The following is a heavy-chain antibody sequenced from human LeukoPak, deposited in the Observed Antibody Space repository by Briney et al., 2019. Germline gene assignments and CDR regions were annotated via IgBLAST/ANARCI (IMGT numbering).Heavy chain of an antibody. V-gene: IGHV4-34*01. D-gene: IGHD6-13*01. J-gene: IGHJ4*02. Sequence: SETLSLTCAVYGGSFSGYYWSWIRQPPGKGLEWIGEINHSGSTNYNPSLKSRVTISVDTSKNQFSLKLSSVTAADTAVYYCAAMGIAAAGTVVGDYWGQGTLVTVSS. CDR2: INHSGST. CDR3: AAMGIAAAGTVVGDY. CDR1: GGSFSGYY.